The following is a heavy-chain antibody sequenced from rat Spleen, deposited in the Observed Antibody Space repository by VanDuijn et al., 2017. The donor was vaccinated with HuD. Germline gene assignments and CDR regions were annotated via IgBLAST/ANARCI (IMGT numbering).Heavy chain of an antibody. CDR2: ISSDGSRT. Sequence: EVQLVESGGGLVQPGRSLKLSCAASGFTFSDYYMAWVRQAPTKGLEWVATISSDGSRTYYRDSVKGRFTISRDNEKSSLYLQMDSLRSEDTATYYCATHDYGVSWWGWYFDFWGPGTMVTVSS. J-gene: IGHJ1*01. D-gene: IGHD1-11*01. CDR3: ATHDYGVSWWGWYFDF. V-gene: IGHV5-29*01. CDR1: GFTFSDYY.